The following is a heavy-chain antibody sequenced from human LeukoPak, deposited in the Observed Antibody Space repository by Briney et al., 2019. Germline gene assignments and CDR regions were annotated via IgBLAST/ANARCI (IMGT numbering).Heavy chain of an antibody. CDR2: INPNSGGT. CDR3: ARGEVVTANPYYFDY. V-gene: IGHV1-2*02. J-gene: IGHJ4*02. D-gene: IGHD2-21*02. CDR1: GYTFTGYY. Sequence: ASVKVSCKASGYTFTGYYMHWVRQAPGQGLEWMGWINPNSGGTNYAQKFQGRVTMTRDTSISTAYMELSRLRSDDTAVYYCARGEVVTANPYYFDYWGQGTLVTVSS.